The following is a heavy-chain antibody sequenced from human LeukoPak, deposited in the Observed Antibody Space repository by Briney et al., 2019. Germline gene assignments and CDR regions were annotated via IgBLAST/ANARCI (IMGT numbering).Heavy chain of an antibody. CDR3: ARAGTWIQLWLLDY. J-gene: IGHJ4*02. CDR1: GGSISSYY. Sequence: SETLSLTCTVSGGSISSYYWSWIRQPPGKGLEWIGYIYYSGSTNYNPSLKSRVTISVDTSKNQFSLKLSSVTAADTAVYYCARAGTWIQLWLLDYWGQGTLVTVSS. D-gene: IGHD5-18*01. CDR2: IYYSGST. V-gene: IGHV4-59*01.